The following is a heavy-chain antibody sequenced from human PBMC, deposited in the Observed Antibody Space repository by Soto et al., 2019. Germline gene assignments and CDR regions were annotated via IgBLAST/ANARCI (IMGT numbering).Heavy chain of an antibody. Sequence: PSETLSLTCTVSGGSISSGGYYWSWIRRHPGKGLEWIGYIYHSGSTNYNPSLKSRVTISVDKSKNQFSLKLSSVTAADTAVYYCARGFYDFWSGYYFDYWGQGTLVTVSS. CDR3: ARGFYDFWSGYYFDY. D-gene: IGHD3-3*01. CDR2: IYHSGST. V-gene: IGHV4-31*03. J-gene: IGHJ4*02. CDR1: GGSISSGGYY.